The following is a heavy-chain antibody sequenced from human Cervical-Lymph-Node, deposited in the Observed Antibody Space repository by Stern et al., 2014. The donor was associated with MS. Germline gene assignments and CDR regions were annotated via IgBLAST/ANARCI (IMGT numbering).Heavy chain of an antibody. V-gene: IGHV3-33*01. J-gene: IGHJ4*02. CDR2: IWYDGSNP. CDR3: ASAYSSSHYYFDY. CDR1: GFRFSRYA. Sequence: VQLEESGGGVVQPGRSLRLSCAASGFRFSRYAMHWVRQAPGKGLEWAALIWYDGSNPYYADSVTGRFTISRDNFKNTLYLQMNSLRAEDTAVYYCASAYSSSHYYFDYWGQGTLVTVSS. D-gene: IGHD6-13*01.